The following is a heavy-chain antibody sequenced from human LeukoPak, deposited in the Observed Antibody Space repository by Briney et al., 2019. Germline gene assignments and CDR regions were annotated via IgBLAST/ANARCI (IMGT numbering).Heavy chain of an antibody. CDR2: IYYSGNT. V-gene: IGHV4-31*03. Sequence: ASETLSLTCTVSGGSISSGGYYWSWIRQHPGKGLEWIGYIYYSGNTYYNPSLTSRVTISVDTSKNQFSLKLSSVTAADTAVYYCARRDHYDSSGYFNWFDPWGQGTLVTVSS. CDR3: ARRDHYDSSGYFNWFDP. J-gene: IGHJ5*02. CDR1: GGSISSGGYY. D-gene: IGHD3-22*01.